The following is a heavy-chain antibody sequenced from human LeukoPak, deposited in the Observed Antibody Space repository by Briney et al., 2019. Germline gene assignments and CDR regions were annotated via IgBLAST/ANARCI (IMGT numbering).Heavy chain of an antibody. Sequence: GGSLRLSCAASGFTFSSYAMSWVRQPPGKGLEWVSSISSSSSYIYYADSVKGRFTISRDNAKNSLYLQMNSLRAEDTAVYYCAREDYYDSSGYYEDDAFDIWGQGTMVTVSS. CDR2: ISSSSSYI. D-gene: IGHD3-22*01. V-gene: IGHV3-21*01. J-gene: IGHJ3*02. CDR3: AREDYYDSSGYYEDDAFDI. CDR1: GFTFSSYA.